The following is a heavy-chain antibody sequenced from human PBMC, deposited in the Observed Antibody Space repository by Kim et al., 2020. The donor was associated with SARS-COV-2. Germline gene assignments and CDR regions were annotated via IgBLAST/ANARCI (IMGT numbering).Heavy chain of an antibody. CDR2: IFYSGDT. Sequence: SETLSLTCSVSGASVSNHYWSWIRQPPGKGLEWIGYIFYSGDTNYNPSLKSRVTISVVTSENQFSLKLTSVTAADTAVYYCARLTTGAAVPTESVVVFDV. V-gene: IGHV4-59*02. J-gene: IGHJ3*01. CDR1: GASVSNHY. CDR3: ARLTTGAAVPTESVVVFDV. D-gene: IGHD1-1*01.